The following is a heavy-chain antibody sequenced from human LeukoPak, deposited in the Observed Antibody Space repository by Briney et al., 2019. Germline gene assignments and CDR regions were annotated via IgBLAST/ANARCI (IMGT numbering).Heavy chain of an antibody. V-gene: IGHV4-59*08. D-gene: IGHD3-22*01. Sequence: SETLSLTCTVSGPSISSYYWSWIRQPPGKGLEWIGYIYYSGSTDYNPSLKSRVTISVDTSKNQFSLKLSSVTAADTAVYYCARAFYDSSLGWFDPWGQGTLVTVSS. CDR2: IYYSGST. CDR3: ARAFYDSSLGWFDP. J-gene: IGHJ5*02. CDR1: GPSISSYY.